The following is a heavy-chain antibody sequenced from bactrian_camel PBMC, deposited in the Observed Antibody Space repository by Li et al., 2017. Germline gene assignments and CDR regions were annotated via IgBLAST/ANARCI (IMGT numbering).Heavy chain of an antibody. Sequence: VQLVESVGGLVQPGGSLRVSCVGTGFIFGDYTITWVRQAPGKALEWVASIHCGVRTTAFADSVKGRFTISRDNAKNTAYLQMNNLKPEDTAMYYCAAFQRSSRSYCVLTEYAYWGQGTQVTVS. CDR2: IHCGVRTT. J-gene: IGHJ4*01. D-gene: IGHD2*01. V-gene: IGHV3S36*01. CDR1: GFIFGDYT. CDR3: AAFQRSSRSYCVLTEYAY.